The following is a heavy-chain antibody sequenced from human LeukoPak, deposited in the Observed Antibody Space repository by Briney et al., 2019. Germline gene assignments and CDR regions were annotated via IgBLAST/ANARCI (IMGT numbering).Heavy chain of an antibody. CDR2: INTNTGNA. CDR3: ARVESHGSLGV. J-gene: IGHJ6*04. CDR1: GYTFTKYA. D-gene: IGHD1-1*01. V-gene: IGHV7-4-1*02. Sequence: GASVKVSCKASGYTFTKYAMNWVRQAPGQGLEWMGWINTNTGNAKYDQDFTGRFVFSLDTSVSTAYLQISSLKAEGTAVYYCARVESHGSLGVWGKGTTVTVSS.